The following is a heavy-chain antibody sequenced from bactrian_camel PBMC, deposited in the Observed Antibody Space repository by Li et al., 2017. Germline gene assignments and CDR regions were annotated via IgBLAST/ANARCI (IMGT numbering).Heavy chain of an antibody. V-gene: IGHV3S1*01. Sequence: HVQLVESGGGSVQPGGTLTLSCAAAASIYSTYCLGWFRQTPEKEREGLAAIYAGGATYIERTYYADSVKGRFIINADTPMHRVYLQMNSLKPDDTAMYYCAARECWGVLSLTASEYAYWGQGTQVTVS. CDR2: IYAGGATYIERT. CDR1: ASIYSTYC. CDR3: AARECWGVLSLTASEYAY. D-gene: IGHD5*01. J-gene: IGHJ4*01.